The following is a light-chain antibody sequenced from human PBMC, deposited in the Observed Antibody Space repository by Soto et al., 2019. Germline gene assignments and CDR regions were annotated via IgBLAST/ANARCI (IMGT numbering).Light chain of an antibody. CDR3: QQYGNSPLT. Sequence: EIVLTQSPGTLSLSPGERATLSCGASQSVSSSFLAWYQQKPGQAPRLLIYAASNRATGIPDRFSGSGSGTDFTLTISRLEPEDSAVYYCQQYGNSPLTFGGGTKVELK. J-gene: IGKJ4*01. CDR1: QSVSSSF. V-gene: IGKV3-20*01. CDR2: AAS.